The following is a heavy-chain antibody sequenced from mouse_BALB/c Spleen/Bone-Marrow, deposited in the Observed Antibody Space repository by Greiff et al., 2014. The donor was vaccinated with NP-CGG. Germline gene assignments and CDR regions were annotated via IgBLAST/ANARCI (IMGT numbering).Heavy chain of an antibody. Sequence: VQLQQSGPELVKPGASVKISCKASGYTFTDYNMQWVKQSHGKSLEWIGYIYPYNGGTGYNQEFKRKATLTVDNSSSTAYMELRSLTSEDSAVYYCAREGGHYDAMDYWGQGTSVTASS. V-gene: IGHV1S29*02. J-gene: IGHJ4*01. CDR1: GYTFTDYN. D-gene: IGHD2-13*01. CDR2: IYPYNGGT. CDR3: AREGGHYDAMDY.